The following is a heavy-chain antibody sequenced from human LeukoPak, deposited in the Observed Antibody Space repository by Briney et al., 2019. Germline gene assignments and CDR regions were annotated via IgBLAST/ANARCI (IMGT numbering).Heavy chain of an antibody. CDR2: IKQDGSEK. V-gene: IGHV3-7*03. CDR1: GFTFSSYW. Sequence: GGSLRLSCAASGFTFSSYWMSWVRQAPGKGLEWVANIKQDGSEKYYVDSAKGRFTISRDNAKNSLYLQLNSLRAEDTAVYYCARTGRSSAVAGPLPKLNYYYYGMDVWGQGTTVTVSS. J-gene: IGHJ6*02. CDR3: ARTGRSSAVAGPLPKLNYYYYGMDV. D-gene: IGHD6-19*01.